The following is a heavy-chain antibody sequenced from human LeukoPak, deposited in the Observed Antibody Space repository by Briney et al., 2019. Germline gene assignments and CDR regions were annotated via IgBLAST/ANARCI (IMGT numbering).Heavy chain of an antibody. CDR3: ASETTAAS. V-gene: IGHV3-21*01. D-gene: IGHD4-17*01. CDR2: ITSSSSYI. Sequence: GGSLRLSCAASGFTLSSYSMNWVRQAPGKGLEWVSSITSSSSYIYYADSVNGRFTISRDNAKKSLYLQMNNLRAEDTAVYYCASETTAASWGQGTLVTVSS. J-gene: IGHJ5*02. CDR1: GFTLSSYS.